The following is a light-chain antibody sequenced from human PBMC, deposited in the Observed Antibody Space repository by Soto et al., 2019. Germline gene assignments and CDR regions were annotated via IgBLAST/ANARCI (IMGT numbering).Light chain of an antibody. CDR1: SSDVGGYNY. J-gene: IGLJ1*01. Sequence: LTQPASVSGFPGQSITISCTGTSSDVGGYNYVSWYQQHPGKAPKLMIYDVSNRPSGVSNRFSGSKSGNTASLTISGLQAEDEADYYCSSYTSSSTLPYVFGTGTKVTVL. CDR2: DVS. CDR3: SSYTSSSTLPYV. V-gene: IGLV2-14*01.